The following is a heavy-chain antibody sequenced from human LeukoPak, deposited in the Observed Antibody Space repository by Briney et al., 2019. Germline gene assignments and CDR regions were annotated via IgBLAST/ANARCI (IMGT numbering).Heavy chain of an antibody. D-gene: IGHD2-2*01. CDR3: ARGRRYCSSTSCPNFDY. J-gene: IGHJ4*02. Sequence: GGSLRLSSAASGFTFSSYAMYWVRQAPDKGLEWVAVLSYDGSTKSYADSVKGRFTISRDNSKSTMYLQMNSLRAEDMAVYYCARGRRYCSSTSCPNFDYWGQGTLVTVSS. CDR1: GFTFSSYA. CDR2: LSYDGSTK. V-gene: IGHV3-30-3*01.